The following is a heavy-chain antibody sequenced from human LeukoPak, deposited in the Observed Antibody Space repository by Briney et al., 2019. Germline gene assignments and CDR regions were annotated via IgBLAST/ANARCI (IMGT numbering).Heavy chain of an antibody. V-gene: IGHV4-61*02. Sequence: PSQTLSLTCTVSGGSISSGSYYWSWIRQPAGKGLEWIGRIYTSGSTNYNPSLKSRVTISVDTSKNQFSLKLSSVTAADTTVYYCARTSDYDFLPFFDYWGQGTLVTVSS. CDR3: ARTSDYDFLPFFDY. CDR1: GGSISSGSYY. J-gene: IGHJ4*02. CDR2: IYTSGST. D-gene: IGHD3-3*01.